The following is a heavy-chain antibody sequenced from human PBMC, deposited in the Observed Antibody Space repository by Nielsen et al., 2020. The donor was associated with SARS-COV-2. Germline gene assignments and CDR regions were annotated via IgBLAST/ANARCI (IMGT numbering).Heavy chain of an antibody. V-gene: IGHV4-4*02. CDR2: IYYSGST. CDR1: GGSISSNNW. CDR3: ARGITMIPEGYAFDI. Sequence: SETLSLTCAVSGGSISSNNWWSWVRQPPGKGLEWIGYIYYSGSTNYNPSLKSRVTISVDTSKNQFSLKLSSVTAADTAVYYCARGITMIPEGYAFDIWGQGTMVTVSS. J-gene: IGHJ3*02. D-gene: IGHD3-22*01.